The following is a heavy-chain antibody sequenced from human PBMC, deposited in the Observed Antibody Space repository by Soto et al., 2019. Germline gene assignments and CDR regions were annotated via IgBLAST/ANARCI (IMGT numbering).Heavy chain of an antibody. CDR1: GFTFTRYS. V-gene: IGHV3-21*06. J-gene: IGHJ4*02. CDR3: AREAEDLTSNFDY. CDR2: ISSPTNYI. Sequence: EVQLVESGGGLVKPGGSLRLSCAASGFTFTRYSMNWVRQAPVKGLEWLSSISSPTNYIYYGDSMKGRFTISRDNAKNSLYLEMNSLRSEDTAVYYCAREAEDLTSNFDYWGQGTLVTVSS.